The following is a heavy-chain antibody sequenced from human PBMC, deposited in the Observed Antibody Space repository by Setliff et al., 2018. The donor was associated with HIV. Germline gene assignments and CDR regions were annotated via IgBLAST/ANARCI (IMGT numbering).Heavy chain of an antibody. J-gene: IGHJ4*02. CDR3: AKEKVKMRGNYDSSTYYALADS. CDR2: TWFDESHK. D-gene: IGHD3-22*01. CDR1: GFTFSDFG. V-gene: IGHV3-30*02. Sequence: GGSLRLSCAASGFTFSDFGMHWVRQAPGKGLEWVALTWFDESHKFYSDSVQGRFIISRDDSKNTLYLQMNSLRPEYTAVYYCAKEKVKMRGNYDSSTYYALADSWGQGTLVTVSS.